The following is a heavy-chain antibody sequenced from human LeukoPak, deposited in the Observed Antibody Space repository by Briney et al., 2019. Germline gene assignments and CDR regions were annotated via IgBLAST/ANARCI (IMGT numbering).Heavy chain of an antibody. CDR3: ARASIVVVPAALFDY. V-gene: IGHV4-34*01. CDR1: GGSFSSYY. CDR2: INHSGST. Sequence: SETLSLTCAVYGGSFSSYYWSWIRQPPGKGLEWIGEINHSGSTNYNPSLKSRVTISVDTSKNQFSLKLSSVTAADTAVYYCARASIVVVPAALFDYWGQGTLVTVSS. J-gene: IGHJ4*02. D-gene: IGHD2-2*01.